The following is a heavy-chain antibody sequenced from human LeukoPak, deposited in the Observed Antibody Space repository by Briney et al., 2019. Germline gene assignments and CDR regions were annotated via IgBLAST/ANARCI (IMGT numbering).Heavy chain of an antibody. CDR1: GFPLSSYS. Sequence: GGSLKLSCAASGFPLSSYSINWVRQAPGKGLEWVSYISSSGSAIYYVDSVKGRFTVSRDNAKNSLFLQMNSPRAEDTAVYYCVRVKGSYFDYWGQGALVTVSS. CDR2: ISSSGSAI. J-gene: IGHJ4*02. CDR3: VRVKGSYFDY. D-gene: IGHD2-15*01. V-gene: IGHV3-48*01.